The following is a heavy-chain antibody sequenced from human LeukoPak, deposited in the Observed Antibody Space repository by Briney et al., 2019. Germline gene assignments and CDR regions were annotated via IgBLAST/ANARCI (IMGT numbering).Heavy chain of an antibody. Sequence: PSETLSLNCTVSGGSISSYYWSWLRQPPGKGLEWIGYIYYSGRTNYNPSLKSRVTISVDTSKNQFSLKLSSVTAADTAVYYCARDGRYSSGWYEGSFDYWGQGTLVTVSS. V-gene: IGHV4-59*01. CDR2: IYYSGRT. CDR1: GGSISSYY. J-gene: IGHJ4*02. CDR3: ARDGRYSSGWYEGSFDY. D-gene: IGHD6-19*01.